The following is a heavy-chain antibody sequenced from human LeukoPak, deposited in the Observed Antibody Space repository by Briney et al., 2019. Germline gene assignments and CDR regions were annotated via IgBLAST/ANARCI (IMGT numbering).Heavy chain of an antibody. CDR3: ARDQSWIPSGGFDP. Sequence: PSETLSLTCAVYGGSFSGYYWSWIRQPPGKGLEWIGEINHSGSTNYNPSLKSRVTISVDTSRNQFSLKLSSVTAADTAVYYCARDQSWIPSGGFDPWGQGTLVTVSS. D-gene: IGHD5-18*01. CDR2: INHSGST. CDR1: GGSFSGYY. V-gene: IGHV4-34*01. J-gene: IGHJ5*02.